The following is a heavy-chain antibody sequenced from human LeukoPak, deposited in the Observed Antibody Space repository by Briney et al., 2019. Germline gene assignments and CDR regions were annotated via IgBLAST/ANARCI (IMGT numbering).Heavy chain of an antibody. D-gene: IGHD3-10*01. CDR1: GFTFSSYG. CDR2: ISGSGGST. J-gene: IGHJ4*02. Sequence: GGSLRLSCAASGFTFSSYGMSWVRQAPGKGLEWVSAISGSGGSTYYADSVKGRVTIARDNSKNILYLKMNSLGAEDTAVYYCSKDLAGWVRGIMKHRLPDYWGQRTLVTVSP. CDR3: SKDLAGWVRGIMKHRLPDY. V-gene: IGHV3-23*01.